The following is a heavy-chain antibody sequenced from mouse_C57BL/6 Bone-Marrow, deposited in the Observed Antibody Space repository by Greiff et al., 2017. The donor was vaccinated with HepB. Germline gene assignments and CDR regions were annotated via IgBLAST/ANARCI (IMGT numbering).Heavy chain of an antibody. V-gene: IGHV5-9*01. Sequence: EVKVVESGGGLVKPGGSLKLSCAASGFTFSSYTMSWVRQTPEKRLEWVATISGGGGNTYYPDSVKGRFTISRDNAKNTLYLQMSSLRSEDTALYYCARRDPYFDYWGQGTTLTVSS. CDR2: ISGGGGNT. CDR1: GFTFSSYT. J-gene: IGHJ2*01. CDR3: ARRDPYFDY.